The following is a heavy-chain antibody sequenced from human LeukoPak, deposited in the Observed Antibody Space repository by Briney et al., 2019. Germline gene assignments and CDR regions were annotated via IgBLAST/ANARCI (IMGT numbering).Heavy chain of an antibody. J-gene: IGHJ4*02. Sequence: GASVKVSCKASGYTFTSYGISWVRQAPGQGLEWMGWISAYNGNTNYAQELQGRVTMTTDTSTSTAYMELRSLRSDDTAVYYCARDFPRQYCSSTSCPDYWGQGTLVTVSS. CDR1: GYTFTSYG. CDR2: ISAYNGNT. V-gene: IGHV1-18*01. CDR3: ARDFPRQYCSSTSCPDY. D-gene: IGHD2-2*01.